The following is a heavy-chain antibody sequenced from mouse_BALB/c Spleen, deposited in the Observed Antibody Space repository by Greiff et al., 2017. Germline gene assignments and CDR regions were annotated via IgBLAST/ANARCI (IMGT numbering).Heavy chain of an antibody. J-gene: IGHJ3*01. CDR3: ARDGTARATGFAY. CDR1: GFTFSSYA. Sequence: EVKLMESGGGLVKPGGSLKLSCAASGFTFSSYAMSWVRQSPEKRLEWVAEISSGGSYTYYPDTVTGRFTISRDNAKNTLYLEMSSLRSEDTAMYYCARDGTARATGFAYWGQGTLVTVSA. D-gene: IGHD3-2*01. V-gene: IGHV5-9-4*01. CDR2: ISSGGSYT.